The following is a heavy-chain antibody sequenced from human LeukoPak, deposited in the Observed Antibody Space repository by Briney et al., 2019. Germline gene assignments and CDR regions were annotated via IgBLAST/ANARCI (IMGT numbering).Heavy chain of an antibody. Sequence: SVKVSCKASGGTFSSYAISWVRQAPGQGLGWMGGIIPIFGTANYAQRFQGRVTITADESTSTAYMELSSLRSEDTAVYYCARAGVRYSSGWYYFDYWGQGTLVTVSS. CDR2: IIPIFGTA. CDR1: GGTFSSYA. V-gene: IGHV1-69*13. CDR3: ARAGVRYSSGWYYFDY. D-gene: IGHD6-19*01. J-gene: IGHJ4*02.